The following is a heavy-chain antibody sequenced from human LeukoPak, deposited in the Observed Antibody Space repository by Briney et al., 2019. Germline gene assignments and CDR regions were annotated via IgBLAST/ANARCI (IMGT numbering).Heavy chain of an antibody. J-gene: IGHJ3*02. CDR1: GFTFDDYA. CDR2: ISWNSGGI. Sequence: GGSLRLSCAASGFTFDDYAMHWVRQAPGKGLEWVSGISWNSGGIGYADSVKGRFTISRDNAKNSLYLQMNSLRAEDMALYYCAKDSSSWQTDAFDIWGQGTMVTVSS. D-gene: IGHD6-13*01. V-gene: IGHV3-9*03. CDR3: AKDSSSWQTDAFDI.